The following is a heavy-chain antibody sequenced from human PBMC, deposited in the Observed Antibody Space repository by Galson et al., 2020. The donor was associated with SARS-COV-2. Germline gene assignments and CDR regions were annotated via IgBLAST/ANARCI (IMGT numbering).Heavy chain of an antibody. CDR2: ISSSSSTI. J-gene: IGHJ6*02. CDR3: ASFGETTIFVVVIYEYSMDV. CDR1: GFTFSSYS. D-gene: IGHD3-3*01. Sequence: GGSLRLSCAASGFTFSSYSMNWVRQAPGKGLEWVSYISSSSSTIYYADSVKGRFTISRDNAKNSLYLQMNSLRAEDTAVYYCASFGETTIFVVVIYEYSMDVWGQGTKVTVS. V-gene: IGHV3-48*01.